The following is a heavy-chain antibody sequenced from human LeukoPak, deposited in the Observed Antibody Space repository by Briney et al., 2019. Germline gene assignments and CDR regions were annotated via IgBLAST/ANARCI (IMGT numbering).Heavy chain of an antibody. Sequence: ASVKVSCKASGYTFTNNYMHWVRQAPGQGLEWMGIINPSGGSTNYAQKFQGRVTMTRDTSTSTVYMELSRLRSDDTAVYYCASSIAAAGTEAYYYYGMDVWGQGTTVTVSS. CDR1: GYTFTNNY. CDR3: ASSIAAAGTEAYYYYGMDV. CDR2: INPSGGST. V-gene: IGHV1-46*01. D-gene: IGHD6-13*01. J-gene: IGHJ6*02.